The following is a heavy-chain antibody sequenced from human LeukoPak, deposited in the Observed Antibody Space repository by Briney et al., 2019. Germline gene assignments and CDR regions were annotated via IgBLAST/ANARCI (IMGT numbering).Heavy chain of an antibody. CDR3: ARYTPTGTTGDS. CDR1: GSSISSGGYY. D-gene: IGHD1-7*01. V-gene: IGHV4-31*03. CDR2: IYNSGST. Sequence: SETLSLTCTVSGSSISSGGYYWSWIRQHPGKGLEWIGYIYNSGSTYYNPSLKSRVTISVDTSKNQFSLKLTSVTAADTAVYYCARYTPTGTTGDSWGQGTLVTVSS. J-gene: IGHJ4*02.